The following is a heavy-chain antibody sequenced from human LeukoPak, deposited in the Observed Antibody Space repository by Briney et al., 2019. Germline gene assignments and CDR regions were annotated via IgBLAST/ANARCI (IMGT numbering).Heavy chain of an antibody. V-gene: IGHV1-46*01. CDR2: INPSGGST. D-gene: IGHD2-2*03. CDR1: GYTFTSYY. J-gene: IGHJ4*02. Sequence: ASVKVSCKASGYTFTSYYMHWVRQAPGQGLEWMGIINPSGGSTSYAQKFQGRVTMTRDMSTSTVYMELSSLGSEDTAVYYCARDGYCSSTSCLEWEFDYWGQGTLVTVSS. CDR3: ARDGYCSSTSCLEWEFDY.